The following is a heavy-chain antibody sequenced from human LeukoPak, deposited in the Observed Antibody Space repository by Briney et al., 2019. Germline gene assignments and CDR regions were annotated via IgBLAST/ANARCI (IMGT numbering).Heavy chain of an antibody. CDR2: IRSKRYGGTT. J-gene: IGHJ4*02. Sequence: PGRSLRLSCTGSGFNFGDSVMSWFRQAPGKGLEWVVFIRSKRYGGTTQYAASVKGRFTISRDDSKSVAYLQMNSLKTEDTAVYYCSRSYDVLSGYFPPDYWGQGTLVIVSS. D-gene: IGHD3-9*01. CDR3: SRSYDVLSGYFPPDY. V-gene: IGHV3-49*03. CDR1: GFNFGDSV.